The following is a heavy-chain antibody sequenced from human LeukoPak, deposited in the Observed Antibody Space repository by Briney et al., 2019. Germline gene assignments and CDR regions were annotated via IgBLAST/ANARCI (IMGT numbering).Heavy chain of an antibody. CDR3: ARDRHCSSTSCYKYYFDY. CDR1: GYTFTSYG. CDR2: ISAYNGNT. V-gene: IGHV1-18*01. Sequence: ASVKVSCKASGYTFTSYGISWVRRAPGQGLEWMGWISAYNGNTNYAQKLQGRVTMTTDTSTSTAYMELRSLRSDDTAVYYCARDRHCSSTSCYKYYFDYWGQGTLVTVSS. D-gene: IGHD2-2*02. J-gene: IGHJ4*02.